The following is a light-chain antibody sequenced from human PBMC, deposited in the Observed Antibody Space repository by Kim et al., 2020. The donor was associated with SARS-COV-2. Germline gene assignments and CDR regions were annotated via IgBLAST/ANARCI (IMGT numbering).Light chain of an antibody. CDR1: SGSIASNY. CDR2: EDD. CDR3: QSDDNHMWV. Sequence: GKTVIISCTRISGSIASNYIQWYQQRPDSSPIMVIYEDDRRPSGVPDRFSASIDSSSNSASLTISGLKTEDEADYYCQSDDNHMWVFGGGTQLTVL. J-gene: IGLJ3*02. V-gene: IGLV6-57*01.